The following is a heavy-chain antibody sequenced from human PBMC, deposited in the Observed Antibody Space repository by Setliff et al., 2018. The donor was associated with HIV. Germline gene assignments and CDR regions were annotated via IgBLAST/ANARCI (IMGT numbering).Heavy chain of an antibody. CDR1: GGSISSYY. D-gene: IGHD3-3*01. Sequence: PSETLSLTCTVSGGSISSYYWSWIRQPPGKGLEWIGYIYYSGSTNYNPSLKSRVTISVDTSKNQFSLKLSSVTAADTAVYYCARGVGEYYNFWSGYPAWYFDLWGRGTLVTVS. CDR3: ARGVGEYYNFWSGYPAWYFDL. CDR2: IYYSGST. V-gene: IGHV4-59*01. J-gene: IGHJ2*01.